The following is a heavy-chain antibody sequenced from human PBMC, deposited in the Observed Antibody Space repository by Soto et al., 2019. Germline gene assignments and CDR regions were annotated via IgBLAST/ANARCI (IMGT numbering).Heavy chain of an antibody. D-gene: IGHD6-19*01. CDR3: ARGSSGWPPSLDY. V-gene: IGHV4-59*01. Sequence: QVQLQESGPGLVKPSETLSLNCTVSGGPISSYYWSWIRQSPGKGLEWIGYIYYSGSTNYNPSLKSRVTISVDTSKNQSSLELSSVTAADTAVYYCARGSSGWPPSLDYWGQGTLVTVSS. J-gene: IGHJ4*02. CDR1: GGPISSYY. CDR2: IYYSGST.